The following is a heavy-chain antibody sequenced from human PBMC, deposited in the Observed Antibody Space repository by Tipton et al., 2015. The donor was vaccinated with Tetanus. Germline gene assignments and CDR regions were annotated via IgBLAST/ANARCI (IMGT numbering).Heavy chain of an antibody. D-gene: IGHD1-26*01. V-gene: IGHV4-31*03. CDR1: GGSITAGGYY. CDR2: IYHDGET. CDR3: ARDFREGATTTLGNDVFGI. Sequence: TLSLTCTVSGGSITAGGYYWSWIRHLPGKGLEWIGHIYHDGETYYNPSLQSRLRISVDTSKNHFSLRLSSVTAADTAVYYCARDFREGATTTLGNDVFGIRGQGTMVTVS. J-gene: IGHJ3*02.